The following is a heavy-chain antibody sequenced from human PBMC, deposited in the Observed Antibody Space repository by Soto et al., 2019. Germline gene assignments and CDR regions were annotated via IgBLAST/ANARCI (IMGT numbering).Heavy chain of an antibody. CDR1: GFTFDDYA. V-gene: IGHV3-9*01. Sequence: EVQLVESGGGLVQPGRSLRLSCAASGFTFDDYAMHWVRQAPGKGLEWVSGISWNSGSIGYADSVKGRFTISRDNAKNSLYLHMNSLRAEDTALYYCAKGIAAADAFDIWGQGTMVTVSS. CDR2: ISWNSGSI. J-gene: IGHJ3*02. D-gene: IGHD6-13*01. CDR3: AKGIAAADAFDI.